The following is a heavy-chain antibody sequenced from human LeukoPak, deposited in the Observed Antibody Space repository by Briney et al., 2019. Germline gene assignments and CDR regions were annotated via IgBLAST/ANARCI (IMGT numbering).Heavy chain of an antibody. CDR2: IYSSGST. V-gene: IGHV4-61*02. Sequence: SETLSLTCTVSGGSISSNSYYWSWIRQPARKGLEWIGRIYSSGSTNYNPSLKSRVTISVDTSKNQFSLKVRSVTAADTAVYYCAKGTYDFWSGYYPRYYYYMDVWGKGTTVTVSS. CDR1: GGSISSNSYY. J-gene: IGHJ6*03. D-gene: IGHD3-3*01. CDR3: AKGTYDFWSGYYPRYYYYMDV.